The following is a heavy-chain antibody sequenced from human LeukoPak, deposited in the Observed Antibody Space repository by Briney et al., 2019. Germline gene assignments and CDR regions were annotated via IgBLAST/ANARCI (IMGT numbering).Heavy chain of an antibody. D-gene: IGHD5-18*01. CDR2: ISTYNYNT. J-gene: IGHJ4*02. Sequence: ASVKVSCKTSGYTFTSYGVSWVRQAPGQRLEWMGWISTYNYNTNYAQKFRGRVTLTKDTSTSTVYMELRSLRFDDTAICYCARQVDTSMALPDYWGQGTLVTVSS. V-gene: IGHV1-18*01. CDR3: ARQVDTSMALPDY. CDR1: GYTFTSYG.